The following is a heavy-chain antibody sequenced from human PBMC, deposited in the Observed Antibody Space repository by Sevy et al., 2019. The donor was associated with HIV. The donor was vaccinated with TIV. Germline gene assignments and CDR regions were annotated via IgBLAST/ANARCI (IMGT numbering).Heavy chain of an antibody. J-gene: IGHJ5*02. V-gene: IGHV4-31*03. CDR2: IYYSGST. D-gene: IGHD3-22*01. Sequence: SETLSLTCTVSGGSISSGGYYWSWIRQHPGKGLEWIGYIYYSGSTYYNPSLKSRVTISVDTSKNQFSLKLSSVTAADTAVYYCARGYYDRSWRANWFDPWGQGTLVTVSS. CDR3: ARGYYDRSWRANWFDP. CDR1: GGSISSGGYY.